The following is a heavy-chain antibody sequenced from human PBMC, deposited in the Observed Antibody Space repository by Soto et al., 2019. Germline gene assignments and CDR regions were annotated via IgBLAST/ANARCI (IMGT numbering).Heavy chain of an antibody. Sequence: GGSLRLSCAASGFTFSSYWMHWVRQAPGKGLVWVSRINSDGSSTSYADSVKGRFTISRDNAKNTLYLQMNSLRAEDTAVYYCARAYSSSWKIGAFDIWGQGTMVTVSS. D-gene: IGHD6-13*01. J-gene: IGHJ3*02. V-gene: IGHV3-74*01. CDR1: GFTFSSYW. CDR2: INSDGSST. CDR3: ARAYSSSWKIGAFDI.